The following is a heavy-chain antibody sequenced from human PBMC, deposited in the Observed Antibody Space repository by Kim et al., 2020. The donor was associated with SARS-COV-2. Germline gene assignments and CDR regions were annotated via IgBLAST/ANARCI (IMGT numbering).Heavy chain of an antibody. Sequence: SVKVSCKASGGTFSSYAISWVRQAPGQGLEWMGGIIPIFGTANYAQKFQGRVTITADESTSTAYMELRSLRSEDTAVYYCARVEGEMASTDRYFDYWGKGTLVTVCS. CDR2: IIPIFGTA. CDR3: ARVEGEMASTDRYFDY. CDR1: GGTFSSYA. D-gene: IGHD3-16*01. V-gene: IGHV1-69*13. J-gene: IGHJ4*02.